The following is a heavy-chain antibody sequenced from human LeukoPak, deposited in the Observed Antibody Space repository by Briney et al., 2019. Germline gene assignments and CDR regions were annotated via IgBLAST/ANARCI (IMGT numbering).Heavy chain of an antibody. CDR2: IYYSGST. Sequence: SETLSLTCTVSGGSISNYYWSWIRQPPGKGLEWIGYIYYSGSTNYNSSLKSRVTISVDTSKNQFSLKLSSVTAADTAVYYCARLSDRGRGFDYWGQGTLVTVSS. CDR3: ARLSDRGRGFDY. J-gene: IGHJ4*02. CDR1: GGSISNYY. V-gene: IGHV4-59*08. D-gene: IGHD1-26*01.